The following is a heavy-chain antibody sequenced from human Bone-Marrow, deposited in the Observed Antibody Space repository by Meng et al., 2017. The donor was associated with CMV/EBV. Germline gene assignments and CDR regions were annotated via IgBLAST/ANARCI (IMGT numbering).Heavy chain of an antibody. V-gene: IGHV1-8*01. J-gene: IGHJ4*02. D-gene: IGHD5-24*01. CDR1: GYTFTSYD. CDR3: ARSFTARDLYYFDY. CDR2: MNPNSGNT. Sequence: ASVKVSCKASGYTFTSYDINWVRQATGQGLEWMGWMNPNSGNTGYAQKFQGRVTMTRNTSISTAYMELSSLRSEDTAVYYCARSFTARDLYYFDYWGQGTLVTFSS.